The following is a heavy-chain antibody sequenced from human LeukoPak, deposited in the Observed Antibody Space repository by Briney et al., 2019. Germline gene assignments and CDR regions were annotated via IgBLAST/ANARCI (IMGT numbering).Heavy chain of an antibody. CDR3: ARTNIVVVTAIPSNYFDY. D-gene: IGHD2-21*02. CDR2: IYYTGST. Sequence: SETLSLTCAVSGAPISGSGYYLGWIRQPPGKGLEWIGNIYYTGSTYYNASLQSRVTISVDTSKNQFSLKLSSVTAADTAVYYCARTNIVVVTAIPSNYFDYWGQGTLVTVSS. CDR1: GAPISGSGYY. V-gene: IGHV4-39*07. J-gene: IGHJ4*02.